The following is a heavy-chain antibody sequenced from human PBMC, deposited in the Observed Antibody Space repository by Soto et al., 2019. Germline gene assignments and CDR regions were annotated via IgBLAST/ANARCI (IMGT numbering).Heavy chain of an antibody. D-gene: IGHD3-10*01. CDR2: IIPILGIA. J-gene: IGHJ4*02. CDR1: RGTFSSYT. CDR3: AREEYYYGSGALFDY. Sequence: GASVKVSCKASRGTFSSYTISWVRQAPGQGLEWMGRIIPILGIANYAQKFQGRVTITADKSTSTAYMELSSLRSEDTAVYYCAREEYYYGSGALFDYWGQGTLVTVSS. V-gene: IGHV1-69*02.